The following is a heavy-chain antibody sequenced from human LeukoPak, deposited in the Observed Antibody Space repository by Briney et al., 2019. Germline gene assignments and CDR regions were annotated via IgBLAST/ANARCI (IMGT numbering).Heavy chain of an antibody. D-gene: IGHD3-22*01. Sequence: TGGSLRLSCAASGFTFSGYWMSWVRQAPGKGLEWVANINLDGSVIHYVDSAKGRFTISRDNAKNSLYLQMNYLRAEDTALYYCATSDDSSGSDWGQGTLVTVPS. CDR1: GFTFSGYW. J-gene: IGHJ4*02. V-gene: IGHV3-7*01. CDR2: INLDGSVI. CDR3: ATSDDSSGSD.